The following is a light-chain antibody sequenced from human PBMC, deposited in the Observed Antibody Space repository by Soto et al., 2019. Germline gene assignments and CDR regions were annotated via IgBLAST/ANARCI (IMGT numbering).Light chain of an antibody. CDR1: SSDVGGYNY. Sequence: QSALTQPASVSGSPGQSITISCTGTSSDVGGYNYVSWYPQHPGKAPKLMIYDVSNRPSGCANRFSGSKSGNTASLTISGLQAEDEADYYCSSYTSSSTLVVFGGGTKVTVL. J-gene: IGLJ2*01. CDR3: SSYTSSSTLVV. CDR2: DVS. V-gene: IGLV2-14*01.